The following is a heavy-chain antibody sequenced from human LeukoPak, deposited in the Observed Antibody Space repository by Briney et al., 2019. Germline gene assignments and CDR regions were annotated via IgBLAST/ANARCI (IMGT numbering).Heavy chain of an antibody. Sequence: GGSLRLSCAASGFTFSSYTMNWVRQALGQGLEWVSTISGPHSGSQTHYADSVKGRFTISRDDSQNTVYLQMDSPRAEDTAVYYCTTRLQHHFDYWGQGTQVTVSS. CDR1: GFTFSSYT. D-gene: IGHD2-15*01. V-gene: IGHV3-23*01. CDR2: ISGPHSGSQT. J-gene: IGHJ4*02. CDR3: TTRLQHHFDY.